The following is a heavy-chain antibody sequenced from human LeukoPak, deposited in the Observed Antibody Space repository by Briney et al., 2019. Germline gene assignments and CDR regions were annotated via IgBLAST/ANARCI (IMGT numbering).Heavy chain of an antibody. CDR2: ITSSSSYT. J-gene: IGHJ6*03. Sequence: GGSLRLSCAASGFTFSSYNMNWVRQAPGKGPEWVSSITSSSSYTYYADSVKGRFTISRDNAKNSLYLQMDSLRVEDTAVYYCARDPYSGSYGPYYYYYMDVWGEGTTVTISS. D-gene: IGHD1-26*01. CDR1: GFTFSSYN. V-gene: IGHV3-21*06. CDR3: ARDPYSGSYGPYYYYYMDV.